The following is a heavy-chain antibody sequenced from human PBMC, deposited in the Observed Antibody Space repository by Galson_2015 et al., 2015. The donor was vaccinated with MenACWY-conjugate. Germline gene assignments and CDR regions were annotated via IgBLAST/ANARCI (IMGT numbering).Heavy chain of an antibody. CDR1: GISISNYW. D-gene: IGHD3-16*01. CDR2: INSDGSSR. CDR3: ARDQKVGVFRFYYLDV. V-gene: IGHV3-74*01. Sequence: SLRLSCAASGISISNYWMHWVRQAPGKGLVWVSRINSDGSSRSYADSVKGRFTISRDNAKNTLYLQMSSLRAEDTAVYYCARDQKVGVFRFYYLDVWGKGTTLTVSS. J-gene: IGHJ6*03.